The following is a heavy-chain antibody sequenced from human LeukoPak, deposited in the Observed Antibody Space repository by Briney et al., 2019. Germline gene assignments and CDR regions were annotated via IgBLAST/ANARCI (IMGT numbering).Heavy chain of an antibody. CDR1: GGSMSAYY. J-gene: IGHJ4*02. Sequence: SETLSLTCTVSGGSMSAYYWTWFRQPPGMGLEWIGYIYYSGSTNYNPSPKSRLTISVDTSKNQFSLMLSSVTAADTAVYYCATIAGSSSYWGQGTLVTVSS. CDR3: ATIAGSSSY. V-gene: IGHV4-59*08. D-gene: IGHD6-6*01. CDR2: IYYSGST.